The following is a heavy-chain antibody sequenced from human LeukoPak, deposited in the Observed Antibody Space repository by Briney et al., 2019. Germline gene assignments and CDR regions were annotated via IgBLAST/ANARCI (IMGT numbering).Heavy chain of an antibody. D-gene: IGHD4-23*01. CDR3: ARSNSGDY. CDR1: GFTFSSYS. J-gene: IGHJ4*02. V-gene: IGHV3-48*01. CDR2: ISSSSSTI. Sequence: GGSLRLSCAASGFTFSSYSMNWVRQAPGKGLEWVSYISSSSSTIYYADSVKGRFTISRDNAKNSLYLQMNSLRAEDTALYYCARSNSGDYWGQGTLATVSS.